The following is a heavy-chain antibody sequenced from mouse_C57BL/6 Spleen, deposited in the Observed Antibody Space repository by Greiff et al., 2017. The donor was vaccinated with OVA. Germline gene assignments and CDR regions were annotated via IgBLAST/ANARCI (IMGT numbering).Heavy chain of an antibody. V-gene: IGHV5-2*01. J-gene: IGHJ4*01. CDR3: ARHGGYGYDDAMDY. CDR1: EYEFPSHD. Sequence: EVQLQESGGGLVQPGESLKLSCESNEYEFPSHDMSWVRKTPEMRLELVAAINSDGGSTYYPDTMERRFIISRDNTKKTLYLQMSSLRSEDTALYYCARHGGYGYDDAMDYWGQGTSVTVSS. D-gene: IGHD2-2*01. CDR2: INSDGGST.